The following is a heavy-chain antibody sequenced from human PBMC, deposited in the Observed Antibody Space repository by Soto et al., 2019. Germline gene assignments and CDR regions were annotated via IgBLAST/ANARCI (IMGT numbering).Heavy chain of an antibody. V-gene: IGHV1-46*03. D-gene: IGHD1-1*01. CDR2: INPSGGST. Sequence: ASVKVSCKASGYTFTSYYMHWVRQAPGQGLEWMGIINPSGGSTSYAQKFQGRVTMTRDTSTGTVYMELSSLRSEDTAVYYCARDQRPPCWNDYHPNGMHFRAQGTT. CDR1: GYTFTSYY. J-gene: IGHJ6*02. CDR3: ARDQRPPCWNDYHPNGMHF.